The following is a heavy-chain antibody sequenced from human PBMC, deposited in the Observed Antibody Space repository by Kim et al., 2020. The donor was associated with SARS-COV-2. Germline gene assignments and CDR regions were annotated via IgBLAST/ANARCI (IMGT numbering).Heavy chain of an antibody. J-gene: IGHJ4*02. CDR2: IKSRADGGTS. CDR3: TALHGLGPFGSSSSEF. Sequence: GGSLRLSCAVSGFTFSSAWMTWVRQAPGKGLEWVGRIKSRADGGTSDYAAPVPGRFTISRDDSKNTLYLEMDSLNTEDTAVYYCTALHGLGPFGSSSSEFWGQGALVTVSS. V-gene: IGHV3-15*01. D-gene: IGHD6-6*01. CDR1: GFTFSSAW.